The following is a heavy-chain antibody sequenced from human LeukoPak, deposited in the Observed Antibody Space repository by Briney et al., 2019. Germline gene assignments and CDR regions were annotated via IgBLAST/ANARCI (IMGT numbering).Heavy chain of an antibody. CDR2: IKSKGGGETT. CDR3: AWQTKFDFWRMDY. Sequence: GPLRLSCAASGFGFTAAWMSWVRQAPGKGPEGVGRIKSKGGGETTDYAAPVKGRFTISRDDSKNTLYLQMDGLKTEDTAVYYCAWQTKFDFWRMDYWGLGTLVTVSS. V-gene: IGHV3-15*01. J-gene: IGHJ4*02. CDR1: GFGFTAAW. D-gene: IGHD3-3*01.